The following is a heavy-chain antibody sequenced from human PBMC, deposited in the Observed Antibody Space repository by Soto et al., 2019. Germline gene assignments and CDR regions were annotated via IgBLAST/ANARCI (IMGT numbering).Heavy chain of an antibody. CDR1: GDAFTNYI. Sequence: QVQLVQSGTEVKKPGSSVKVSCKASGDAFTNYIFDWVRQAPGQGLEWMGGIIPMFGTPKYAQTFQDRVTISADVSTGTAYLELTSLRFDDTAVYYCARGRDQPPVGLYFDSWGEGTRVTVSS. D-gene: IGHD1-26*01. CDR3: ARGRDQPPVGLYFDS. CDR2: IIPMFGTP. V-gene: IGHV1-69*01. J-gene: IGHJ4*02.